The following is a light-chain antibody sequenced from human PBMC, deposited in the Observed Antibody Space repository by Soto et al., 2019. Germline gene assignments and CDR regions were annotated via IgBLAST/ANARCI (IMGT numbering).Light chain of an antibody. CDR3: SSYAGSNNLL. Sequence: QSALTQPPSASGSPGQSVTISCTGTSSDVGGYKYVSWYQQHPGKAPKLMIYEVSKRPSGVPERFSGSKSGNTASLTVSGRQAEDEAAYYCSSYAGSNNLLFGGGTKLTVL. V-gene: IGLV2-8*01. CDR2: EVS. CDR1: SSDVGGYKY. J-gene: IGLJ3*02.